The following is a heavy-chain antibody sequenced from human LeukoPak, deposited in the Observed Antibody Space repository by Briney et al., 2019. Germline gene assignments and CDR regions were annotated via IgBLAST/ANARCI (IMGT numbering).Heavy chain of an antibody. CDR3: ARGRPQRSYYYDSSGYYDAFDI. V-gene: IGHV4-34*01. CDR1: VGSFSGYY. Sequence: SETLSLTCAVYVGSFSGYYWSWIRQPPGKGLEWIGEINHSGSTNYNSSLKSRVTISVDTSKNQFSLKLSSVTAADTAVYYCARGRPQRSYYYDSSGYYDAFDIWGQGTMVTVSS. D-gene: IGHD3-22*01. CDR2: INHSGST. J-gene: IGHJ3*02.